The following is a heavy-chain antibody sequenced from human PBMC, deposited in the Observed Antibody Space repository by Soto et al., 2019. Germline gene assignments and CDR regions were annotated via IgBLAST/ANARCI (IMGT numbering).Heavy chain of an antibody. D-gene: IGHD3-22*01. V-gene: IGHV3-23*01. CDR3: AKGFYDSKYALNY. CDR1: GFTFSTFD. J-gene: IGHJ4*02. CDR2: ISASGGST. Sequence: EVQLLESGGGLVQPGGSLRVSCVASGFTFSTFDMSWARQAPGKGLEWVSGISASGGSTYYADSVKGRFSISRDNSKNTLYLQMNSLGAEDTAVYHCAKGFYDSKYALNYWGQGTLVSVSS.